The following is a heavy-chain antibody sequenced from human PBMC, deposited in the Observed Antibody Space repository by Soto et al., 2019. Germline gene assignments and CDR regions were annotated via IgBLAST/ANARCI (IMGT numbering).Heavy chain of an antibody. CDR3: AMDISTSGTSRRPFAF. D-gene: IGHD2-2*03. CDR1: GFTFSSYS. CDR2: ISGSGATK. V-gene: IGHV3-23*01. Sequence: GGSLRLSCAASGFTFSSYSMNWVRQAPGKGLQWVSVISGSGATKYYADSVKGRFTSSRDNSKNTLYLQMNSLRAEDTAVYYCAMDISTSGTSRRPFAFWAQGTMVTVSS. J-gene: IGHJ3*01.